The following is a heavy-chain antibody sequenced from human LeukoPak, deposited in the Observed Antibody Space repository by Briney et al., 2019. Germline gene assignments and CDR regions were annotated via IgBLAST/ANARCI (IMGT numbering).Heavy chain of an antibody. V-gene: IGHV4-34*01. CDR2: INHSGST. Sequence: PSETLSLTCAVYGGSFSGYYWSWIRQPPGKGLEWIGEINHSGSTNYSPSLKSRVTISVDTSKNQFSLRLSSVTAADTAVYYCARDSTLYTITIFGVVTKKGGPHAFDIWGQGTMVTVSS. CDR3: ARDSTLYTITIFGVVTKKGGPHAFDI. CDR1: GGSFSGYY. D-gene: IGHD3-3*01. J-gene: IGHJ3*02.